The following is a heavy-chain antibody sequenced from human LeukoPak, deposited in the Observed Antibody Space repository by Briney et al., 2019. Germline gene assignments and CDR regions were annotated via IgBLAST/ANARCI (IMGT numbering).Heavy chain of an antibody. CDR2: IYYSGST. CDR1: GGSISSSSYY. Sequence: PSETLSLTCTVSGGSISSSSYYWGWIRQPPGKGLEWIGSIYYSGSTYYNPPLKSRVTISVDTSKNQFSLKLSSVTAADTAVYYCARRHYYDSSGYWGDAFDIWGQGTMVTVSS. J-gene: IGHJ3*02. D-gene: IGHD3-22*01. V-gene: IGHV4-39*07. CDR3: ARRHYYDSSGYWGDAFDI.